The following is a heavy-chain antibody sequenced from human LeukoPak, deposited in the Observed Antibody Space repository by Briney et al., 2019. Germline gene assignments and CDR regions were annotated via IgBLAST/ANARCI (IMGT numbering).Heavy chain of an antibody. V-gene: IGHV4-34*01. CDR1: GGSFSGYY. CDR3: ARVAKACGGDCYSDAFDI. D-gene: IGHD2-21*01. CDR2: INHSGST. Sequence: SETLSLTCAVYGGSFSGYYCSWIRQPPGKGLEWIGEINHSGSTNYNPSLKSRVTISVDTSKNQFSLKLSSVTAADTAVYYCARVAKACGGDCYSDAFDIWGQGTMVTVSS. J-gene: IGHJ3*02.